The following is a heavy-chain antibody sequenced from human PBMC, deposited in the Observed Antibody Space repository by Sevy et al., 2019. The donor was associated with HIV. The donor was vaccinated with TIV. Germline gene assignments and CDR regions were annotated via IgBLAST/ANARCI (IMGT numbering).Heavy chain of an antibody. V-gene: IGHV7-4-1*02. CDR1: GYTFTSYI. CDR3: TRGYCSGGTCSPGGY. Sequence: ASVKVSCKASGYTFTSYIMSWVRRAPGQGLEWMGWINTMTGNPTYAQGFTGRFVFSLDTSASTAYLQISSLKAEDSAVYYCTRGYCSGGTCSPGGYWGQGTLVTVSS. J-gene: IGHJ4*02. D-gene: IGHD2-15*01. CDR2: INTMTGNP.